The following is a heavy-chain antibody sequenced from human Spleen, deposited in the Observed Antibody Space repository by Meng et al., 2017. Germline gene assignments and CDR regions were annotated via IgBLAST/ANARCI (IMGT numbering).Heavy chain of an antibody. CDR3: ARDPTGGEDHQRV. Sequence: QVLLQESGPGLVKPAGTRSLTCAVSGGSISSSNWWNWVRQPPGKGLEWIGKIYHSGITIYNPSLKSRVTMSVDNSKNQFSLKLNSMTAADTAVYYCARDPTGGEDHQRVWGQGTLVTVSS. J-gene: IGHJ4*02. V-gene: IGHV4-4*02. D-gene: IGHD1-14*01. CDR1: GGSISSSNW. CDR2: IYHSGIT.